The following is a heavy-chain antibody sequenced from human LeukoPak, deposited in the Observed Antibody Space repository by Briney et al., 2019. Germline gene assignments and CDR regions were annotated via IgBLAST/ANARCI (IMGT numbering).Heavy chain of an antibody. J-gene: IGHJ4*02. Sequence: GGSLRFSCAGSGFTFSNYWRHWVRQAPGKGLVWVSRIYSDGNTTNYADSVKGRFTISRDNAKNTLYLQMNSLRAEDTAVYYCARDQGTTSRGIDYWGQGTLVTVSS. CDR2: IYSDGNTT. CDR1: GFTFSNYW. CDR3: ARDQGTTSRGIDY. V-gene: IGHV3-74*01. D-gene: IGHD2-2*01.